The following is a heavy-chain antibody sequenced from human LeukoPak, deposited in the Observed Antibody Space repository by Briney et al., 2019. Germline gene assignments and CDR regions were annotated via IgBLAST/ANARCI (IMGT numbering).Heavy chain of an antibody. V-gene: IGHV1-3*01. CDR1: GYTFTSYA. Sequence: ASVKVSCKASGYTFTSYAMHWVRQAPGQRLEWMGWINAGNGNTKYSQKFQGRVTITRDTSASTAYMELSSLRSEDTAVYYCARGPNYYDSSGPVGPRGQGTLVTVSS. CDR2: INAGNGNT. CDR3: ARGPNYYDSSGPVGP. J-gene: IGHJ5*02. D-gene: IGHD3-22*01.